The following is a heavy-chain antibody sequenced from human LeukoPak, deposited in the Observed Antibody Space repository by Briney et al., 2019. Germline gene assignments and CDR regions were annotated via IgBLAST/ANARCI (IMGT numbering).Heavy chain of an antibody. CDR2: IYYSGST. V-gene: IGHV4-59*01. CDR1: GGSISSYY. CDR3: ARADKYGSGSYYLY. Sequence: KPSETLSLTCTVSGGSISSYYWSWIRQPPGKGLEWIGYIYYSGSTNYNPSLKSRVTISVGTSKNQFSLKLSSVTAADTAVYYCARADKYGSGSYYLYWGQGTLVTVSS. D-gene: IGHD3-10*01. J-gene: IGHJ4*02.